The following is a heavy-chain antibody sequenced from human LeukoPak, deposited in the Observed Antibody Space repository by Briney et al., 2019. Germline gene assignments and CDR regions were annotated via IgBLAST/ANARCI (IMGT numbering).Heavy chain of an antibody. CDR3: ARLRVTTGFDY. J-gene: IGHJ4*02. V-gene: IGHV4-39*01. CDR2: IYYTGIA. D-gene: IGHD2-21*02. Sequence: SETLSLTCTVSDGSITRSSYYWGWIRQTPGGGLDWIGSIYYTGIAYYNPSLQGRVTMSVDTSKNQFSLKLNSVTVADTAVYYCARLRVTTGFDYWDQGIPVTVSS. CDR1: DGSITRSSYY.